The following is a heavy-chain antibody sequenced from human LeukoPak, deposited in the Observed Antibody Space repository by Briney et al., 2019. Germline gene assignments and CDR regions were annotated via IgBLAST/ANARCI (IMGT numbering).Heavy chain of an antibody. CDR3: ARTPLSPYDSSGYGDY. D-gene: IGHD3-22*01. V-gene: IGHV3-48*03. CDR1: GFTFSSYE. CDR2: ISSSGSTI. Sequence: GGSLRLSCAASGFTFSSYEMTWVRQAPGKGLEWVSYISSSGSTIYYADSVKGRFTISRDNAKNSLYLQMNSLRAEETAVYYCARTPLSPYDSSGYGDYWGQGTLVTVSS. J-gene: IGHJ4*02.